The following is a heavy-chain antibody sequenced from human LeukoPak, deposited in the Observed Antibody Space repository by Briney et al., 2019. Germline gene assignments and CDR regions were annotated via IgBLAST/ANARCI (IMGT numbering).Heavy chain of an antibody. CDR2: IYYSGST. D-gene: IGHD3/OR15-3a*01. CDR1: GGSISSSSYY. Sequence: SETLSLTCTVSGGSISSSSYYWGWIRQPPGKGLEWIGSIYYSGSTYYNPSLKSRVTISVDTSKNQFSLKLSSVTAADTAVYYCARRGLGYNWFDPWGQGTLVTVSS. V-gene: IGHV4-39*01. CDR3: ARRGLGYNWFDP. J-gene: IGHJ5*02.